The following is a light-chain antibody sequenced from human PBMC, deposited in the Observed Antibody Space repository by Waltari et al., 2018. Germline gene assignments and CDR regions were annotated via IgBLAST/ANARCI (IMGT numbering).Light chain of an antibody. V-gene: IGLV3-25*03. CDR3: QSADSTGTYYV. J-gene: IGLJ1*01. CDR2: KDE. Sequence: SYELTQPPSVSVSPGQTARITCSGDALPKQYVYWYQQKPGQAPVLFLYKDEERPSGIPARVPGSSSGTTATLTISGVQAEDEADYYCQSADSTGTYYVFAAGTKVTVL. CDR1: ALPKQY.